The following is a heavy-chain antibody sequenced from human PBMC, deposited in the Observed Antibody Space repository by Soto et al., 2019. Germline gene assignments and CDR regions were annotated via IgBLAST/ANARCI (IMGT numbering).Heavy chain of an antibody. CDR1: GFTFSSYW. CDR2: VNGDGSST. CDR3: ARGGPYSSSEVDY. D-gene: IGHD6-6*01. J-gene: IGHJ4*02. Sequence: EVQLVESGGGLVQPGGSLRLSCAASGFTFSSYWMDWVRQAPEKGLVWVSRVNGDGSSTSYADSVKGRFTISRDNAKNTLYLQMNSLRVEDTAVYYCARGGPYSSSEVDYWGQGTLVTVSS. V-gene: IGHV3-74*01.